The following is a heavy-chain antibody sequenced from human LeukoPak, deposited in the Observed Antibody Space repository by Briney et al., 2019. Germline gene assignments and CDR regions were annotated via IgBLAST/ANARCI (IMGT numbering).Heavy chain of an antibody. CDR3: TTEFGYSSSWVPSG. J-gene: IGHJ4*02. CDR1: GFTFSNAW. CDR2: IKSKTDGGTT. Sequence: GGSLRLSCAASGFTFSNAWMSWVRQAPGKGLEWVGRIKSKTDGGTTDYAAPVKGRFTISRDDSKNTLYLQMNSLKTEDTAVYYCTTEFGYSSSWVPSGWGQGTLVTVSS. V-gene: IGHV3-15*01. D-gene: IGHD6-13*01.